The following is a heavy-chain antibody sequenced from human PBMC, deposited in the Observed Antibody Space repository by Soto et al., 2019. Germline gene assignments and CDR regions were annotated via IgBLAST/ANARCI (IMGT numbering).Heavy chain of an antibody. CDR1: GGSIIRYY. CDR3: ARVTDDYGDYTFDY. D-gene: IGHD4-17*01. CDR2: IYYSGST. J-gene: IGHJ4*02. V-gene: IGHV4-59*01. Sequence: SETLSLTCTVSGGSIIRYYWSWSRQPPGKGLEWIGYIYYSGSTNYNPSLKSRVTISVDTSKNQFSLKLSSVTAADTAVYYCARVTDDYGDYTFDYWGQGTLVTVSS.